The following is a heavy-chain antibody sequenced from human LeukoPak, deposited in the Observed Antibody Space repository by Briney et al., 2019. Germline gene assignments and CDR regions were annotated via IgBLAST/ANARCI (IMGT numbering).Heavy chain of an antibody. D-gene: IGHD3-22*01. CDR2: IYTGGNT. V-gene: IGHV3-53*01. Sequence: GGSLRLSCAASGFTVDSNYLSWVRQAPGKGLEWVSTIYTGGNTYYAASVKGRFTISRDNSKNTLYLQMNSLRAEDTAVYYCAGWTYYYDSSGYNGDYWGQGTLVTVSS. CDR1: GFTVDSNY. J-gene: IGHJ4*02. CDR3: AGWTYYYDSSGYNGDY.